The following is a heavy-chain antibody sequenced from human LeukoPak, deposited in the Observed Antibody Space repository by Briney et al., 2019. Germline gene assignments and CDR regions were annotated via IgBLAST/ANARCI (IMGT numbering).Heavy chain of an antibody. V-gene: IGHV4-34*01. Sequence: PGGSLRLSCAASGFTFSSYAMSWVRQAPGKGLEWIGEIYHSGSTNYNPSLKSRVTISVDTSKNQFSLKLSSVTAADTAVYYCASQSFRGYYDSSGYNDWGQGTLVTVSS. J-gene: IGHJ4*02. CDR3: ASQSFRGYYDSSGYND. D-gene: IGHD3-22*01. CDR1: GFTFSSYA. CDR2: IYHSGST.